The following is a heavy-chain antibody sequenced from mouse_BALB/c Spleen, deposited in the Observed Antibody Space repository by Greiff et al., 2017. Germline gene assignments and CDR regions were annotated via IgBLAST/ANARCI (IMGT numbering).Heavy chain of an antibody. J-gene: IGHJ4*01. CDR1: GFNIKDTY. CDR2: IDPANGNT. CDR3: ATGDDYAMDY. D-gene: IGHD3-2*02. V-gene: IGHV14-3*02. Sequence: EVKLMESGAELVKPGASVKLSCTASGFNIKDTYMHWVKQRPEQGLEWIGRIDPANGNTKYDPKFQGKATITADTSSNTAYLQLSSLTSEDTAVYYCATGDDYAMDYWGQGTSVTVSS.